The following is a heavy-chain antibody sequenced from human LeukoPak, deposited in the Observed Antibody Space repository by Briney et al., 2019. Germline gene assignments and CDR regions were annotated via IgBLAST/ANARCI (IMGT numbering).Heavy chain of an antibody. CDR2: IYAGGAGT. Sequence: GGSLQISSRASGXRFTTYWSGRGRRMPGRGREGRGIIYAGGAGTRYSPSFQGQVTMSADKSINTAYLQWSSLKASDTAIDYCARRQVCSSTSCPPDSWGQGTLVTVSS. V-gene: IGHV5-51*01. D-gene: IGHD2-2*01. CDR3: ARRQVCSSTSCPPDS. CDR1: GXRFTTYW. J-gene: IGHJ4*02.